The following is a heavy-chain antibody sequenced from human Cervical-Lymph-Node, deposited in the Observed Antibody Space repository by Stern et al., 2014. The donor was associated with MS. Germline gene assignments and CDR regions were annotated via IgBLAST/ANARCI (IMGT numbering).Heavy chain of an antibody. Sequence: DQLVESGAEVKKPGASVKVSCKASGYTFTGYYMYWVRQAPGQGLEWMGIFNPTGGSTTYAQTFQGRVTMTADTSTSTVYMDLSSLTSEDTAIYYCARAGSGNSNYFDYWGQGTLVTVSS. CDR2: FNPTGGST. CDR1: GYTFTGYY. V-gene: IGHV1-46*01. CDR3: ARAGSGNSNYFDY. J-gene: IGHJ4*02. D-gene: IGHD3-22*01.